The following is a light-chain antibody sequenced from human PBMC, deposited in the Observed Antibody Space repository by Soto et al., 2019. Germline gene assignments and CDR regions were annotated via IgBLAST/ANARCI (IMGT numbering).Light chain of an antibody. CDR2: SAS. V-gene: IGKV3-15*01. Sequence: EIVMTQSPATLSVSPRERATLSCRASQSISSNLAWYQQKPGQAPRLLIYSASTRATGIPARFSGSGSRTDFPLTISSLQSEDFAVYYCHHYNNWPPWTFGQGTKVEIK. CDR1: QSISSN. CDR3: HHYNNWPPWT. J-gene: IGKJ1*01.